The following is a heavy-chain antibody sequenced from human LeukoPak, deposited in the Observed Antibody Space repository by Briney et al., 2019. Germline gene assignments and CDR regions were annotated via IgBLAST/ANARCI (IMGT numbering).Heavy chain of an antibody. CDR1: GFTFSSYS. J-gene: IGHJ4*02. CDR3: ARDRLFGNLPDY. V-gene: IGHV3-48*04. CDR2: ITSSSSTI. D-gene: IGHD1-7*01. Sequence: GGSLRLSCAASGFTFSSYSMNWVRQAPGKGLEWLSYITSSSSTIYYADSVKGRFTISRDNAKNSLNLQMNSLRAEDTAVYYCARDRLFGNLPDYWGQGTLVTVSS.